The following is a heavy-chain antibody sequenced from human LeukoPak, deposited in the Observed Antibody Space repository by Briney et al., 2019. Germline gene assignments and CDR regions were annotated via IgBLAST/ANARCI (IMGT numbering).Heavy chain of an antibody. D-gene: IGHD3-10*01. CDR2: IWYDGSNK. Sequence: GRSLRLSCAASGFTFSSYGMHWVRQAPGKGLEWVAVIWYDGSNKYYADSVKGRFTISRDNSKNTLYLQMNSLRAEDTAVYYCAKADQLVVRGVIIPLPPDYWGQGTLVTVSP. CDR3: AKADQLVVRGVIIPLPPDY. CDR1: GFTFSSYG. J-gene: IGHJ4*02. V-gene: IGHV3-33*06.